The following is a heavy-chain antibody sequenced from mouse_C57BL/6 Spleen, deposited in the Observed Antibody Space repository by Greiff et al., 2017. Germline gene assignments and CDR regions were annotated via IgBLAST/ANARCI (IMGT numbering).Heavy chain of an antibody. V-gene: IGHV1-82*01. Sequence: QVQLKESGPELVKPGASVKISCKASGYAFSSSWMNWVKQRPGKGLEWIGRIYPGDGDTNYNGKFKGKATLTADKSSSTAYMQLSSLTSEDSAVYFCARGYYGSSPWYFDVWGTGTTVTVSS. D-gene: IGHD1-1*01. CDR1: GYAFSSSW. CDR2: IYPGDGDT. J-gene: IGHJ1*03. CDR3: ARGYYGSSPWYFDV.